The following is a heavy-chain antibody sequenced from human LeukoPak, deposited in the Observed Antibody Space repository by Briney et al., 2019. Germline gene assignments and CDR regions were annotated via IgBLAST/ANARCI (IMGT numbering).Heavy chain of an antibody. V-gene: IGHV3-30*02. D-gene: IGHD3-22*01. CDR2: IRYDGSKK. J-gene: IGHJ4*02. CDR3: AKGGYSYDSSGHNYFDY. Sequence: PGGSLRLSCAASGFTFSNYGMHWVRQAPGKGLEWVAFIRYDGSKKDYADSVKGRFTISRDNSKNTLYLQMNSLRAEDTAVYYCAKGGYSYDSSGHNYFDYWGQGSLVTVSS. CDR1: GFTFSNYG.